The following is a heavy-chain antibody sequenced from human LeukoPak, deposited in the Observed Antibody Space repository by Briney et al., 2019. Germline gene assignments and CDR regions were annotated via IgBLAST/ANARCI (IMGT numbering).Heavy chain of an antibody. CDR3: ARAAKYDFWSGYSSRYYMDV. J-gene: IGHJ6*03. D-gene: IGHD3-3*01. CDR1: GYTFTSYY. V-gene: IGHV1-46*01. Sequence: ASVKVSCKASGYTFTSYYMHWVRQAPGQGLEWMGIINPSGGSTSYAQKFQGRVTMTRDMSTSAVYMELSSLRSEDTAVYYCARAAKYDFWSGYSSRYYMDVWGKGTTVTVSS. CDR2: INPSGGST.